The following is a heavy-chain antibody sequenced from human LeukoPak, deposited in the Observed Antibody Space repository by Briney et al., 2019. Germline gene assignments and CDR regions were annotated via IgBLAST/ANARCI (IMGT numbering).Heavy chain of an antibody. D-gene: IGHD6-13*01. CDR3: AEGVAAAGREYGMDV. Sequence: SETLSLTCAVYGGSFSGYYWSWIRQPPGKGLEWIGEINHSGSTNYNPSLKSRVTISVDTSKNQFSLKLSSVTAADTAVYYCAEGVAAAGREYGMDVWGRGTTVTVSS. J-gene: IGHJ6*02. CDR2: INHSGST. V-gene: IGHV4-34*01. CDR1: GGSFSGYY.